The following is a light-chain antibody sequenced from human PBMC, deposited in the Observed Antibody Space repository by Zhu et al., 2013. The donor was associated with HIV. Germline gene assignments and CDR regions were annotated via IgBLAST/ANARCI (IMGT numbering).Light chain of an antibody. Sequence: DVQMTQSPPSLSASVGDRVTITCRASHSISSYLSWYQQKPGKAPKLLMYATSTLQSGVSSRFSGSGSGTDFTLTINNLQFDDFATYYCQQSFTTPYTFGQGTTVEIK. V-gene: IGKV1-39*01. CDR2: ATS. CDR1: HSISSY. J-gene: IGKJ2*01. CDR3: QQSFTTPYT.